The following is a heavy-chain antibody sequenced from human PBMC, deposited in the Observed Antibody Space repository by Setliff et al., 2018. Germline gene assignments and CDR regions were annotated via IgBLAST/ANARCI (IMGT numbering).Heavy chain of an antibody. CDR3: ARDPLTTTVRHAFDI. D-gene: IGHD4-4*01. Sequence: LSLTCTVSGGSISSGGYYWSWIRQHPGKGLEWIGYIYYSGSTYYNPSLKSRVTISVDTSKNQFSLKLSPVTAADTAVYYCARDPLTTTVRHAFDIWGQGTMVTVSS. CDR2: IYYSGST. CDR1: GGSISSGGYY. J-gene: IGHJ3*02. V-gene: IGHV4-31*03.